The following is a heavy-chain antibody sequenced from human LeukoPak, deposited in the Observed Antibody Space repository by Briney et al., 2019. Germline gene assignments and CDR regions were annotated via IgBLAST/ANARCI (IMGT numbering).Heavy chain of an antibody. Sequence: SETLSLTCAVYGGSFSDYYWSWIRQPPGKGLEWIGEINHFGSTNYNPSLKSRVTISIDTSKNQFSLKLSSVTAADTAAYYCARGLQAYSSTWYALVNWFDPWGQGTLVTVSS. J-gene: IGHJ5*02. CDR3: ARGLQAYSSTWYALVNWFDP. CDR2: INHFGST. CDR1: GGSFSDYY. D-gene: IGHD6-13*01. V-gene: IGHV4-34*01.